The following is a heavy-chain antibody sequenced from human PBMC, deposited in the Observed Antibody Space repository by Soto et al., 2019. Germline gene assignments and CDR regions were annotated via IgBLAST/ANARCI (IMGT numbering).Heavy chain of an antibody. J-gene: IGHJ6*03. V-gene: IGHV1-2*04. CDR1: GYTFTGYY. CDR3: ARDLMVRGVTTYYMDV. Sequence: QVQLVQSGAEVKKPGASVKVSCKASGYTFTGYYMHWVRQAPGQGLEWMGWINPNSGGTNYAQKFQGWVTMTRDTSISTAYMELSRLRSDDTAVYYCARDLMVRGVTTYYMDVWGKGTTVTASS. CDR2: INPNSGGT. D-gene: IGHD3-10*01.